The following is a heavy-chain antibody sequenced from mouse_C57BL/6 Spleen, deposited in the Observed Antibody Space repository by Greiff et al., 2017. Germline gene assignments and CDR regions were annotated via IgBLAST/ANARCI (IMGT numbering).Heavy chain of an antibody. D-gene: IGHD2-5*01. CDR2: IDPNSGGP. CDR3: ARASYYSNQAWFAY. CDR1: GYTFTSYW. V-gene: IGHV1-72*01. Sequence: QVQLQQPGAELVKPGASVKLSCKASGYTFTSYWMHWVKQRPGRGLEWIGRIDPNSGGPKYNEKLKSQATLTVDKASSTAYMQLSSLTSEDSAVYYCARASYYSNQAWFAYWGQGTLVTVAA. J-gene: IGHJ3*01.